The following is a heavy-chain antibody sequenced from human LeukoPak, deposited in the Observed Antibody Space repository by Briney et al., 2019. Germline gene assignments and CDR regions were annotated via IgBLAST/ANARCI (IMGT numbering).Heavy chain of an antibody. CDR1: GFTFSTYE. CDR2: IDNSGSSI. J-gene: IGHJ4*02. Sequence: PGGSLRLSCAAPGFTFSTYEMNWVRQAPGKGLEWVSYIDNSGSSIYYADSVKGRFTISRDNAKNSLYLQMNSLRVEDAAVYYCARDVQQLIRGYFDYWGQGTLVTVSS. V-gene: IGHV3-48*03. D-gene: IGHD4-11*01. CDR3: ARDVQQLIRGYFDY.